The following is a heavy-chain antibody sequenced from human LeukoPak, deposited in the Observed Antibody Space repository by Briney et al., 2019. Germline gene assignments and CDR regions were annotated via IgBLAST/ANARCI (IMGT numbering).Heavy chain of an antibody. CDR1: GFTFSSYG. Sequence: GGSLRLSCAASGFTFSSYGMHWVRQAPGKGLEWVAVISYDGSNKYYADSVKGRFTISRDNSKNTLHLQMNSLRAEDTAVYYCAKEGAEGLHLGRFDCWGQGTLVTVSS. V-gene: IGHV3-30*18. J-gene: IGHJ4*02. D-gene: IGHD3-16*01. CDR2: ISYDGSNK. CDR3: AKEGAEGLHLGRFDC.